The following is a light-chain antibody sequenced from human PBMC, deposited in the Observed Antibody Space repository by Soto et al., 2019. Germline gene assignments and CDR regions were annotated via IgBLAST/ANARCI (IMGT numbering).Light chain of an antibody. CDR1: QSVSTS. Sequence: IVLTQSPATLSLSPRERAALSCRASQSVSTSLAWYQHKPGQAPRLIIYDASKRAPGIPARFSGSGSGTDFTLTISSLEPEDFAVYYCQVRDVWPSFGQGTKVDIK. CDR2: DAS. J-gene: IGKJ1*01. V-gene: IGKV3-11*01. CDR3: QVRDVWPS.